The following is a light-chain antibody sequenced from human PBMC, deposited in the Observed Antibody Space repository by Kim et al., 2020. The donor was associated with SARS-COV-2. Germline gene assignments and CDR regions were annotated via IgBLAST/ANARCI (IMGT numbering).Light chain of an antibody. CDR3: QQRFNWPST. CDR1: QSVGSF. V-gene: IGKV3-11*01. Sequence: SSPGERATLSCRASQSVGSFLAWYQHKPGQAPRLLIYDVSNKAAGIPARFSGSGSGTDFTLTISSLDPEDFAIYYCQQRFNWPSTFGQGTRLEI. J-gene: IGKJ5*01. CDR2: DVS.